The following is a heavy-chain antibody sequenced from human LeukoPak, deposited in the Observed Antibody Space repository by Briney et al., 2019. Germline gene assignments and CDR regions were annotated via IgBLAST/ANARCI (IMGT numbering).Heavy chain of an antibody. J-gene: IGHJ3*02. CDR1: GYTFTSYA. CDR3: ARDIVDILTGYYPYDAFDI. CDR2: ISAFNGNT. D-gene: IGHD3-9*01. Sequence: ASVKVSCKASGYTFTSYAISWVRQAPGQGLEWMGWISAFNGNTNYAQKLQGRVTMTTDTSTSTAYMELRSLRSDDTAVYYCARDIVDILTGYYPYDAFDIWGQGTMVTVSS. V-gene: IGHV1-18*04.